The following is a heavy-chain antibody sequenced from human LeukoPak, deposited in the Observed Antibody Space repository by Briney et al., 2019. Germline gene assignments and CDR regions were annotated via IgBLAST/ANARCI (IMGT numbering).Heavy chain of an antibody. CDR1: GFTFSSNY. J-gene: IGHJ4*02. CDR3: ARKSSGYYAVFDY. V-gene: IGHV3-66*01. CDR2: IYSGGTT. D-gene: IGHD3-22*01. Sequence: GGSLRLSCAASGFTFSSNYMSWVRQAPGKGLEWVSVIYSGGTTYYADSVKGRFTISRDNSKNTLYLQMNSLRAEDTAVYYCARKSSGYYAVFDYWGQGTLVTVSS.